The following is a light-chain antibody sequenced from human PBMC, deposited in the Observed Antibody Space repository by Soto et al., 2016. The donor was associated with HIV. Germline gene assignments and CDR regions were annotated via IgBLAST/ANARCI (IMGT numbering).Light chain of an antibody. J-gene: IGLJ2*01. Sequence: SYRLIQPPSVSVSPGQTASITCSGYQLGDKYVCWYQQKPGQSPVLVIYQDTKRPSGVPARFSGSNFGNTATLTISGTQALDEADYYCQAWDSSTVVFGGGTTLTVL. CDR1: QLGDKY. CDR3: QAWDSSTVV. V-gene: IGLV3-1*01. CDR2: QDT.